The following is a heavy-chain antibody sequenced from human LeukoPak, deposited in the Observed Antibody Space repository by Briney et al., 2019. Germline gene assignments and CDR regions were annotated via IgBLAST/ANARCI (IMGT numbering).Heavy chain of an antibody. V-gene: IGHV3-23*01. J-gene: IGHJ4*02. CDR1: GFTFSSYA. CDR2: INGSGGRT. D-gene: IGHD3-16*01. CDR3: ARGLSAMGYFDY. Sequence: PGGSLRLSCAASGFTFSSYAMTWVRQAPGKGLEWVSDINGSGGRTYYADSVKGRFTISRDNSKNTLYLQMNSLRAEDTAVYYCARGLSAMGYFDYWGQGTLVTVSS.